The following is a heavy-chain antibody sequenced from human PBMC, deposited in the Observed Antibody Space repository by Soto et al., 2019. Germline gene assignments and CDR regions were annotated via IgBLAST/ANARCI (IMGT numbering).Heavy chain of an antibody. CDR3: AHRPSYCSGGSCYSGFDY. J-gene: IGHJ4*02. V-gene: IGHV2-5*02. Sequence: QITLKESGPTLVKPTQTLTLTCTFSGFSLSTSGVGVGWIRQPPGKALEWLALIYWDDDKRYSPSLKSRLTITQDTSKNQVVLTMTNMDPEDTATYYCAHRPSYCSGGSCYSGFDYWGQGTLVTVSS. CDR1: GFSLSTSGVG. CDR2: IYWDDDK. D-gene: IGHD2-15*01.